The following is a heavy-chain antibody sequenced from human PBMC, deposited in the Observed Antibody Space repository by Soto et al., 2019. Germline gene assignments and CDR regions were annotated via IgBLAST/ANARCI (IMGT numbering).Heavy chain of an antibody. D-gene: IGHD1-1*01. CDR1: GFTFTSPA. CDR3: ARHLTEGTGGLDY. CDR2: ISYNGINK. J-gene: IGHJ4*02. Sequence: GGSLRLSCAASGFTFTSPAMHWVRQAPGKGLEWVAIISYNGINKYYADSVKGRFTISRDNSNNVLYLQVNSLRPEDTALYYCARHLTEGTGGLDYWGQGTLVTVSS. V-gene: IGHV3-30-3*01.